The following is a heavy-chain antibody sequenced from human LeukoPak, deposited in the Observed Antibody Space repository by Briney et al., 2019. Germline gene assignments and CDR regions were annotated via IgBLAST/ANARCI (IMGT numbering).Heavy chain of an antibody. Sequence: TTSETLSLTCTVSGGSISSSSYYWGWIRQPPGKGLEWIGSIYYSGSTYYNPSLKSRVTISVDTSKNQFSLKLSSVTAADTAVYYCARNLRFLEWLPYYFDYWGQGTLVTVSS. CDR2: IYYSGST. V-gene: IGHV4-39*01. J-gene: IGHJ4*02. CDR1: GGSISSSSYY. CDR3: ARNLRFLEWLPYYFDY. D-gene: IGHD3-3*01.